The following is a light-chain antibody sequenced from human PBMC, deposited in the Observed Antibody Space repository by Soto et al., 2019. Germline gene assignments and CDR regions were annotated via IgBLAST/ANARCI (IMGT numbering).Light chain of an antibody. V-gene: IGKV1-9*01. J-gene: IGKJ1*01. CDR1: QSISSY. CDR2: AAS. Sequence: DIQLTQSPSFLSASVGDRVTITCRASQSISSYLAWYQQKPGKAPKLLIFAASTLQSGVPSRFSGSGSGTEFTLTTSSLQPEDFATYYCQQLSSDRPWTFGQGTKVEIK. CDR3: QQLSSDRPWT.